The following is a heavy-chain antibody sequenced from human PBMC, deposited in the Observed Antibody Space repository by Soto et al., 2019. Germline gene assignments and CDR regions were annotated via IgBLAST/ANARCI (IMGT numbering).Heavy chain of an antibody. D-gene: IGHD4-17*01. CDR2: ISAYNGNT. CDR3: ARDLNYGDYALYYGMDV. Sequence: VQLVQSGAEVKKPGASVKVSCKASGYTFTSYGISWVRQAPGQGLEWMGWISAYNGNTNYAQKLQGRVTMTTDTSMSTAYMELRSLRSDDTAVYYCARDLNYGDYALYYGMDVWGQGTTVTVSS. CDR1: GYTFTSYG. J-gene: IGHJ6*02. V-gene: IGHV1-18*01.